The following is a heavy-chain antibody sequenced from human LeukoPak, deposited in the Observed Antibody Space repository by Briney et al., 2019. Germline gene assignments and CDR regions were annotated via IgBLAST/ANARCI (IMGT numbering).Heavy chain of an antibody. D-gene: IGHD6-25*01. Sequence: SETLSLTCAVSGGSISSGGYSWSWIRQPPGKGLEWIGYIYHSGSTYYNPSLKSRVTISVDRSKNQFSLKLSSVTAADTAVYYCAAALYSSEIDYWGQGTLVTVSS. V-gene: IGHV4-30-2*01. CDR2: IYHSGST. CDR3: AAALYSSEIDY. J-gene: IGHJ4*02. CDR1: GGSISSGGYS.